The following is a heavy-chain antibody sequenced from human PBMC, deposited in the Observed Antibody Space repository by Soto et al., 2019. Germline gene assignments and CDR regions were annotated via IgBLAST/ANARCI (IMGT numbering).Heavy chain of an antibody. V-gene: IGHV4-39*01. J-gene: IGHJ4*02. Sequence: SETLSLTCAVTGGTISSSNYHWGWIRQPPGKELKSLGRIYYTGTTYYNPSLKIRVTISVDTSKNQFSLKLRSVTAADTATYYCARVDTTMVDFDYWGQG. CDR1: GGTISSSNYH. CDR3: ARVDTTMVDFDY. CDR2: IYYTGTT. D-gene: IGHD5-18*01.